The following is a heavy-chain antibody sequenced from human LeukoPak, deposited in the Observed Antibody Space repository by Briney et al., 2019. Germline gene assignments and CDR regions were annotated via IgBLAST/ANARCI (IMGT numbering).Heavy chain of an antibody. D-gene: IGHD6-6*01. CDR3: ARAISSARPHYYYYMDV. CDR2: IRFNGNT. J-gene: IGHJ6*03. Sequence: SETLSLTCTVPGDSITTNHWSWIRQPAGKGLEWISRIRFNGNTDYNPSLKSRLTTSIDTPRNQFSLKLSSATAADTAVYYCARAISSARPHYYYYMDVWGKGTTVTVSS. V-gene: IGHV4-4*07. CDR1: GDSITTNH.